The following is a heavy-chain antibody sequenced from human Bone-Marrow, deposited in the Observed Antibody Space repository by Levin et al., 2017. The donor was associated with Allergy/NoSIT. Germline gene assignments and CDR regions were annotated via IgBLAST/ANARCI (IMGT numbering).Heavy chain of an antibody. V-gene: IGHV3-48*04. CDR3: AGLEVIDDALDI. CDR1: GFTFSSYS. Sequence: GGSLRLSCAASGFTFSSYSMNWVRQAPGKGLEWVAYISLSSSSIYYADSVKGRFTISRDNAKNSLSLQMNSLRAEDTAVYYCAGLEVIDDALDIWGQGTMVTVSS. J-gene: IGHJ3*02. D-gene: IGHD3-22*01. CDR2: ISLSSSSI.